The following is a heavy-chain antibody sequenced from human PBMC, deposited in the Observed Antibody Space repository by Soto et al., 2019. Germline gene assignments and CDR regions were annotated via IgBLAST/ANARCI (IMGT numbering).Heavy chain of an antibody. D-gene: IGHD2-15*01. CDR3: ARIGSGPKGGAFDI. Sequence: SETLSLTCTVSGGSISSSSYYWGWIRLPPGKGLDWIGSMYYSGSTYYNPSLKSRVTISVDTSKNQFSLILSSVTAADTAVYYCARIGSGPKGGAFDIWGQGTMVTVSS. J-gene: IGHJ3*02. CDR2: MYYSGST. CDR1: GGSISSSSYY. V-gene: IGHV4-39*01.